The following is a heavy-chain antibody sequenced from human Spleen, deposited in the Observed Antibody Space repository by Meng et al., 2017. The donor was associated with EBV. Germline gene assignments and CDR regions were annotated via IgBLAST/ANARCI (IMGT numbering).Heavy chain of an antibody. D-gene: IGHD4/OR15-4a*01. CDR3: ARIPGRLLNWIDP. J-gene: IGHJ5*02. Sequence: QLAVEEAGPGLVEPSESLSLSCSVSGASVSNSYYYWGWIRQPPGKGLEWIGTIYNSGNTYYNPSLKSRVTMSLDTSKNQFSLKLTSVTAADTAIFYCARIPGRLLNWIDPWGPGTLVTVSS. CDR1: GASVSNSYYY. CDR2: IYNSGNT. V-gene: IGHV4-39*07.